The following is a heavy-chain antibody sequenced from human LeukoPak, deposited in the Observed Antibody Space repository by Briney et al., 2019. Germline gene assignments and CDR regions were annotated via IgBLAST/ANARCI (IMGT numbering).Heavy chain of an antibody. D-gene: IGHD1-7*01. CDR2: ISVDGSNE. J-gene: IGHJ4*02. Sequence: GGSLRLSCAASGLSFSSYGMHWVRQAPGKGLEWVAVISVDGSNEYYADSVKGRFTISRDNSKNTLYLQMNSLRAEDTAVYYCAKDITGTRDYWGQGTLVTVSS. CDR3: AKDITGTRDY. CDR1: GLSFSSYG. V-gene: IGHV3-30*18.